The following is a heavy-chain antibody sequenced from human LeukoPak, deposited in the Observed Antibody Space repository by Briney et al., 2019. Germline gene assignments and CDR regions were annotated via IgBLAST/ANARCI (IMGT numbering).Heavy chain of an antibody. CDR2: IYHSGST. V-gene: IGHV4-38-2*02. J-gene: IGHJ4*02. CDR1: GYSISSGYY. CDR3: ARLVWFGEKCFDY. D-gene: IGHD3-10*01. Sequence: PSETLSLTCTVSGYSISSGYYWGWIRQPPGKGLEWIGSIYHSGSTYYNPSLKSRVTISVDTSKNQFSLKLSSVTAADTAVYYCARLVWFGEKCFDYWGQGTLVTVSS.